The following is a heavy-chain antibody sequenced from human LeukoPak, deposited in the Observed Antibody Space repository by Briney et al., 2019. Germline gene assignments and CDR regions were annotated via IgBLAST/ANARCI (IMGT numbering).Heavy chain of an antibody. CDR1: GFTFSSYA. Sequence: GGSLRLSCAASGFTFSSYAMSWVRQAPGKGLEWVSAISGSGGSTYYADSVKGRFTISRDNSKNTLYLQMNSLRAEDTAVYHCARDRDSSSWYYFDYWGQGTLVTVSS. CDR2: ISGSGGST. J-gene: IGHJ4*02. CDR3: ARDRDSSSWYYFDY. D-gene: IGHD6-13*01. V-gene: IGHV3-23*01.